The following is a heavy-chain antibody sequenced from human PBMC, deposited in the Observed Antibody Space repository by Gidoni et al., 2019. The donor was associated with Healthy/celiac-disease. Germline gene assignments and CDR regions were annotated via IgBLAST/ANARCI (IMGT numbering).Heavy chain of an antibody. CDR1: GFTFDYYT. V-gene: IGHV3-43*01. Sequence: EVQLVESGGVVVQPGGSLRLSCAASGFTFDYYTMHWVRQAPGKGLEWVSLISWDGGSTYYADSVKGRFTISRDNSKNSLYLQMNSLRTEDTALYYCAKGSLGYSSSLNLDYWGQGTLVTVSS. CDR3: AKGSLGYSSSLNLDY. D-gene: IGHD6-13*01. J-gene: IGHJ4*02. CDR2: ISWDGGST.